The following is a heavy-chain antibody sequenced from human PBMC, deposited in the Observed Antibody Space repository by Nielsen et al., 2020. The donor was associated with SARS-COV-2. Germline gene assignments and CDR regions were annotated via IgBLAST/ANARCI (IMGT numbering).Heavy chain of an antibody. CDR1: GGSITSGDYF. J-gene: IGHJ5*02. D-gene: IGHD1-26*01. CDR2: IYNSGST. V-gene: IGHV4-30-4*01. CDR3: VRVELLLEGVHLFDP. Sequence: SETLSLTCTVSGGSITSGDYFWSWIRQPPGKGLEWIGYIYNSGSTSSNPSLKSRLTISIDTSKNQFSLKLSSVTAADTAVYYCVRVELLLEGVHLFDPLGQGTLVTVSS.